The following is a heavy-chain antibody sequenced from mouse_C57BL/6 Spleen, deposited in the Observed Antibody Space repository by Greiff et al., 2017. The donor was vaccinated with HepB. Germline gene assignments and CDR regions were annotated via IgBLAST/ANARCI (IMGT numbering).Heavy chain of an antibody. Sequence: EVQGVESGPELVKPGASVKIPCKASGYTFTDYNMDWVKQSHGKSLEWIGDINPNNGGTIYNQKFKGKATLTVDKSSSTAYMELRSLTSEDTAVYYCARRRPLITTVVAPYAMDYWGQGTSVTVSS. CDR3: ARRRPLITTVVAPYAMDY. D-gene: IGHD1-1*01. V-gene: IGHV1-18*01. CDR1: GYTFTDYN. CDR2: INPNNGGT. J-gene: IGHJ4*01.